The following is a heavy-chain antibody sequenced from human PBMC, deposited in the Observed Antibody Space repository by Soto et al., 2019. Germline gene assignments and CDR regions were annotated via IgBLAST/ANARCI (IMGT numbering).Heavy chain of an antibody. V-gene: IGHV3-74*01. CDR2: INSDGSST. CDR1: GFTFSSYW. Sequence: GGSLRLSCAASGFTFSSYWMHWVRQAPGKGLVWVSRINSDGSSTSYADSVKGRFTISRDNAKNTLYLQMNSLRAEDTAVYYCARVHITMVRGVIISSYGMDVWGQGTTVTVS. D-gene: IGHD3-10*01. CDR3: ARVHITMVRGVIISSYGMDV. J-gene: IGHJ6*02.